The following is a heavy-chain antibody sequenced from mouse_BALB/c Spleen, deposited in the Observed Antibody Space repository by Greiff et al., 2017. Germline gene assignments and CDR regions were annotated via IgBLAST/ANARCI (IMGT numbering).Heavy chain of an antibody. Sequence: EVKLLESGPGLVKPSQSLSLTCTVTGYSITSDYAWNWIRQFPGNKLEWMGYISYSGSTSYNPSLKSRISITRDTSKNQFFLQLNSVTTEDTATYYCARIDNYGNYGFAYWGQGTLVTVSA. CDR1: GYSITSDYA. D-gene: IGHD2-1*01. CDR3: ARIDNYGNYGFAY. J-gene: IGHJ3*01. CDR2: ISYSGST. V-gene: IGHV3-2*02.